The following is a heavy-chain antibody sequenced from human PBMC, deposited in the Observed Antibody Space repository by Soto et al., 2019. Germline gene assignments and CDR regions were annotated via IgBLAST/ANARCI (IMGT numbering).Heavy chain of an antibody. D-gene: IGHD1-26*01. CDR3: AKEGGLSGSYYISSSYYFGY. J-gene: IGHJ4*02. CDR2: ISYDGSNT. Sequence: QVQLVESGGGVVQPGRSLRLSCVASGFTFSSYGMHWVRQAPGKGLEWVAIISYDGSNTYYADSVKGRFTISRDNSKKTLYLQMNSLRGEDTSVYYCAKEGGLSGSYYISSSYYFGYWGQGTLVTVSS. V-gene: IGHV3-30*18. CDR1: GFTFSSYG.